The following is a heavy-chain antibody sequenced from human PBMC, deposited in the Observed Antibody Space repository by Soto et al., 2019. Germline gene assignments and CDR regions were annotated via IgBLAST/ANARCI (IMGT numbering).Heavy chain of an antibody. V-gene: IGHV1-8*01. CDR2: MNPNSGNT. CDR1: GYTFTSYD. CDR3: ARAADNAYGDYELGVYYMDV. D-gene: IGHD4-17*01. J-gene: IGHJ6*03. Sequence: QVQLVQSGAEVKKPGASVKVSCKASGYTFTSYDINWVRQATGQGLEWMGWMNPNSGNTGYAQKFQGRVTMTRKTSISTAYMELSSLRSEDTAVYYCARAADNAYGDYELGVYYMDVWGKGTTVTVSS.